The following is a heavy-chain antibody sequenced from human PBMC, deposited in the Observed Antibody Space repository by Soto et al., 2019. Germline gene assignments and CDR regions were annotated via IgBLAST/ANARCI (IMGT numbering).Heavy chain of an antibody. D-gene: IGHD3-22*01. Sequence: PSETLSLTCTVSGGSISSGGYYWSWIRQHPGKGLEWIGYIYYSGSTYYNPSLKSRVTISVDTSKNQFSLKLSSVTAADTAVYYCGRDRGDYYDRRGGMDVWGQGTTVTVSS. J-gene: IGHJ6*02. CDR2: IYYSGST. CDR1: GGSISSGGYY. V-gene: IGHV4-31*03. CDR3: GRDRGDYYDRRGGMDV.